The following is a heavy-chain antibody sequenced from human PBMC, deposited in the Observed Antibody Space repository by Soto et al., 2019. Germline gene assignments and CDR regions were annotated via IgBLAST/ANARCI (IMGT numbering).Heavy chain of an antibody. J-gene: IGHJ4*02. Sequence: SESLSLTCTVSGGSISKNTYYWGWVRQPPGEALEWIGSIYYSGNSYYNPSLKSRVTISVDSSKNQFSLKVTSVTATDTAIYYCAASLVAPTWRPFFSFDFSGQGALVTVSS. D-gene: IGHD2-15*01. CDR2: IYYSGNS. V-gene: IGHV4-39*01. CDR1: GGSISKNTYY. CDR3: AASLVAPTWRPFFSFDF.